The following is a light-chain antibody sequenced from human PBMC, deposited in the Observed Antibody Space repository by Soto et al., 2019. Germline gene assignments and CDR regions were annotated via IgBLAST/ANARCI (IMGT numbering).Light chain of an antibody. V-gene: IGLV2-23*02. CDR2: EVS. J-gene: IGLJ2*01. CDR1: SSDVGSYNL. CDR3: CSYAGSSTFVL. Sequence: QSALTQPASVSGSPGQSITISCTGTSSDVGSYNLVSWYQQHPGKAPKLMIYEVSKWPSGVSNRFSGSKSGNTASLTISGLQAEDDADYYCCSYAGSSTFVLFGGGTKLTAL.